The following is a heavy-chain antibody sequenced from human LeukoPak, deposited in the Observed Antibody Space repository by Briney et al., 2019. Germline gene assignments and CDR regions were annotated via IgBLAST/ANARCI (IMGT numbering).Heavy chain of an antibody. Sequence: PGGSLRLSCAASGFTFSSYDMHWVRQAPGKGLEWVSAIGTAGDTYYPGSVKGRFTISRENAKNSLYLQMNSLRAEDTAVYYCARVTNDFWSGTIDYWGQGTLVTVSS. V-gene: IGHV3-13*01. CDR3: ARVTNDFWSGTIDY. CDR1: GFTFSSYD. J-gene: IGHJ4*02. CDR2: IGTAGDT. D-gene: IGHD3-3*01.